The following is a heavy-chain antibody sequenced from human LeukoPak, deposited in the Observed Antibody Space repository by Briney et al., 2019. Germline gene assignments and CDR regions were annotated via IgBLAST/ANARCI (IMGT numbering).Heavy chain of an antibody. D-gene: IGHD2-2*01. CDR2: MNQDGSEE. J-gene: IGHJ6*02. Sequence: GGSLRLSCAASGFTFSNYWMTWVRQAPGKGLEWVAHMNQDGSEEHYMDSVKARFTISRDNAKNSLSLQMNSLRAEDTAVYFCARVEYQGVPGQLAMDVWGQGTAVTVSS. V-gene: IGHV3-7*01. CDR1: GFTFSNYW. CDR3: ARVEYQGVPGQLAMDV.